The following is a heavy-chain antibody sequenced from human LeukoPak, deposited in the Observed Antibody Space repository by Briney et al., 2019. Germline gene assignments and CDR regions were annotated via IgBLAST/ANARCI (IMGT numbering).Heavy chain of an antibody. D-gene: IGHD3-10*01. V-gene: IGHV1-18*01. CDR2: IATYNGNT. J-gene: IGHJ4*02. Sequence: ASVKVSCKASGYTFTSYGISWVRQAPGQGLEWMGWIATYNGNTNSAQKLQGRVTMTRDTSTSTAYLELRSLRSDDTAVYYCARDKSAWYYGSANYLPLDYWGQGTLVTVSS. CDR1: GYTFTSYG. CDR3: ARDKSAWYYGSANYLPLDY.